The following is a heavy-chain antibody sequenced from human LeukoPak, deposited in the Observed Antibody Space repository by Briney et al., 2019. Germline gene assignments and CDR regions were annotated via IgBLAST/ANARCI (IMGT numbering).Heavy chain of an antibody. CDR1: GGSISSYY. CDR3: ARHSHTYYYGMDV. J-gene: IGHJ6*02. CDR2: IYYSGST. V-gene: IGHV4-59*08. Sequence: PSETLSLTCTVSGGSISSYYWSWIRQPPGKGLEWIGYIYYSGSTNYNPSLKSRVTISVDTSKNQFSLKLSSVTAADTAVYYCARHSHTYYYGMDVWGQGTTVTVSS.